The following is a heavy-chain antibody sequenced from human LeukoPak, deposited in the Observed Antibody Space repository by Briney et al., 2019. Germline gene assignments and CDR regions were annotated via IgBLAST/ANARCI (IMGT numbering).Heavy chain of an antibody. CDR3: ARGERTGNDAFDI. Sequence: SETLSLTCTVSGYSISSGYSWSWIRQPPGKGLEWIGYIYHSGSTYYNPSLKSRVTISVDRSKNQFSLKLSSVTAADTAVYYCARGERTGNDAFDIWGQGTIVTVSS. CDR1: GYSISSGYS. V-gene: IGHV4-30-2*01. CDR2: IYHSGST. J-gene: IGHJ3*02. D-gene: IGHD3/OR15-3a*01.